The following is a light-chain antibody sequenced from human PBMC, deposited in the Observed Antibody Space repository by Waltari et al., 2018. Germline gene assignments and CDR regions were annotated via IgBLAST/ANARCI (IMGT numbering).Light chain of an antibody. Sequence: EIVMTQLPATLAVSPGDTATLSCWASQTISTTIAWYQQKPGQAPKFLIYGASVRAPGIPARFSGRGSGTEYTLTIAGLQSEDFAVYYCQQFENWPYTFGQGTKLEIK. CDR2: GAS. CDR3: QQFENWPYT. CDR1: QTISTT. V-gene: IGKV3-15*01. J-gene: IGKJ2*01.